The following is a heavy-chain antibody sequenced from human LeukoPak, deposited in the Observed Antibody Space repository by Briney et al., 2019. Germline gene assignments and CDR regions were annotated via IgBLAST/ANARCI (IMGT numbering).Heavy chain of an antibody. D-gene: IGHD3-10*01. CDR3: AGPSSSGVGY. J-gene: IGHJ4*02. CDR1: GFTFSNYG. Sequence: GGSLRLSCAASGFTFSNYGMHWVRQAPGKALEWVAFIRFDGTNKYYADSMKGRLTISRDNSKNTLYLQMNSLRAEDTAVYYCAGPSSSGVGYWGQGTLVTVSS. CDR2: IRFDGTNK. V-gene: IGHV3-30*02.